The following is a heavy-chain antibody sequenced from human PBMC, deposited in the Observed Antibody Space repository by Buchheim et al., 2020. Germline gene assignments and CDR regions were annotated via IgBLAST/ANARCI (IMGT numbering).Heavy chain of an antibody. CDR1: GGSISSDGYY. CDR2: IYNGVTT. CDR3: ARAGYYDSRGYLGDFDY. V-gene: IGHV4-31*03. Sequence: VQLQESGPGLVKPSQTLSLTCTVSGGSISSDGYYWNWIRHHPGKGLEWIGYIYNGVTTHYNPSLRSRLIISVDKSENQFSLKLSSVTAADTAVYYCARAGYYDSRGYLGDFDYWGQGTL. J-gene: IGHJ4*02. D-gene: IGHD3-22*01.